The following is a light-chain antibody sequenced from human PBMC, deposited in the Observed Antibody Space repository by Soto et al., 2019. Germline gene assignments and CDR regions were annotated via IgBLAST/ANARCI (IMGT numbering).Light chain of an antibody. CDR2: RAS. CDR1: QNIYSN. V-gene: IGKV3-15*01. CDR3: QQYGSSAST. J-gene: IGKJ1*01. Sequence: IVMRQSPATLSVSPGERATLSCRASQNIYSNVAWYQQRPGQAPRLLIFRASTRATGIPARFSGSGSGTEFTLTISRLEPEDFAVYYCQQYGSSASTFGQGTKVDIK.